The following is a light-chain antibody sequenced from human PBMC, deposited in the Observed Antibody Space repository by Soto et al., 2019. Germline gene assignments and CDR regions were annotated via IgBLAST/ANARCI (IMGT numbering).Light chain of an antibody. CDR1: SSDVGGYNY. J-gene: IGLJ2*01. CDR2: EVS. V-gene: IGLV2-14*01. CDR3: SSYTNSNTLV. Sequence: QSALTQPASVSGSDGQSITISCTGTSSDVGGYNYVSWYQQRPGKAPKLMIFEVSNRPSGVSNRFSGSKSGNTASLTISGLQAEDEADYYCSSYTNSNTLVFGGGTKLTVL.